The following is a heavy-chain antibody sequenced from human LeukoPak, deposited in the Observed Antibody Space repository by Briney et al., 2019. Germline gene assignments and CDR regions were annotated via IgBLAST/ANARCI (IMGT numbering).Heavy chain of an antibody. J-gene: IGHJ4*02. D-gene: IGHD3-10*01. CDR2: ISYDGSNK. V-gene: IGHV3-30*18. CDR3: AKARTMVRGVIDY. CDR1: GFTFSSYG. Sequence: GGSLRLSCAASGFTFSSYGMHWVRQAPGKGLEWVAVISYDGSNKYYADSVKGRFTISRDNSKNTLYLQMNSLGAEDTAVYYCAKARTMVRGVIDYWGQGTLVTVSS.